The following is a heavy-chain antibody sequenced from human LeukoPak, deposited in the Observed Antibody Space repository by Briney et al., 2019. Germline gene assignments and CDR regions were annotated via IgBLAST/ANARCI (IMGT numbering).Heavy chain of an antibody. J-gene: IGHJ6*03. CDR2: FYTSGHT. CDR3: ARGVHGYSYGYVPWELYSYMDV. CDR1: GDSISSDY. D-gene: IGHD5-18*01. V-gene: IGHV4-4*07. Sequence: PSETLSLTCNVSGDSISSDYWSWIRQPAGKGLEWMGHFYTSGHTSYNPSLKSRVTISVETSKNQFSLKMNSVTAADTAVYYCARGVHGYSYGYVPWELYSYMDVWGKGTTVSISS.